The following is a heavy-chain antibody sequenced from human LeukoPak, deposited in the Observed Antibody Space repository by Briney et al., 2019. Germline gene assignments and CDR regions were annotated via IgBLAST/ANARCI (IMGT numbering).Heavy chain of an antibody. J-gene: IGHJ5*02. CDR1: GFTFSSYS. V-gene: IGHV3-21*01. D-gene: IGHD3-9*01. Sequence: GGSLRLSCTASGFTFSSYSISWVRQAPGKGLEWVSSISSSSSYIYYADSVKGRFTISRDNAKNSLYLQMNSLRAEDTAVYYCARDGLRYFEWFREHINWFDPWGQGTLVTVSS. CDR2: ISSSSSYI. CDR3: ARDGLRYFEWFREHINWFDP.